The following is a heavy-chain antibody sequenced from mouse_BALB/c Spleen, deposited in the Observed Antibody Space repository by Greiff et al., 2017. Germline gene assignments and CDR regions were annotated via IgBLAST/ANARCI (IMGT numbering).Heavy chain of an antibody. Sequence: QVQLKQSGPGLVQPSQSLSITCTVSGFSLTSYGVHWVRQSPGKGLEWLGVIWSGGSTDYNAAFISRLSISKDNSKSQVFFKMNSLQANDTAIYYCAILGAWFAYWGQGTLVTVSA. CDR1: GFSLTSYG. CDR3: AILGAWFAY. J-gene: IGHJ3*01. CDR2: IWSGGST. D-gene: IGHD3-3*01. V-gene: IGHV2-2*02.